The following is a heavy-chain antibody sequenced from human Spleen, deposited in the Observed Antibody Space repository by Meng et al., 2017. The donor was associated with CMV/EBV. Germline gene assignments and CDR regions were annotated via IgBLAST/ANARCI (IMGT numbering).Heavy chain of an antibody. V-gene: IGHV3-30*02. J-gene: IGHJ6*02. CDR1: GFIFSIYG. Sequence: GGSLRLSCAASGFIFSIYGMNWVRQAPGKGLEWVAFIQSDGSKKYFVDSVKGRFTISRDNSKNALYLQMNSLRPEDTAVYYCARWTSMVRGVIYYGMDVWGQGTTVTVSS. CDR3: ARWTSMVRGVIYYGMDV. CDR2: IQSDGSKK. D-gene: IGHD3-10*01.